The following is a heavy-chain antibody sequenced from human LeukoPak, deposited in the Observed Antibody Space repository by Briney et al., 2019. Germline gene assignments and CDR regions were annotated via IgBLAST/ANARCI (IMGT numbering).Heavy chain of an antibody. CDR2: IIPIFGTA. CDR3: ARGGTYYPCIDY. J-gene: IGHJ4*02. Sequence: GASVKVSCKASGGTFSSYAISWVRQAPGQGLEWMGRIIPIFGTANYAQKFQGRVTMTTDSSTNTAYMDLTSLRSDDTAVYYCARGGTYYPCIDYWGQGTQVTVSS. V-gene: IGHV1-69*05. CDR1: GGTFSSYA. D-gene: IGHD1-26*01.